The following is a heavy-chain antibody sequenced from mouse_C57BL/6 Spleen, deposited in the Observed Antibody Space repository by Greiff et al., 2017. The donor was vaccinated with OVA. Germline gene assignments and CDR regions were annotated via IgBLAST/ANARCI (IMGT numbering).Heavy chain of an antibody. Sequence: QVQLQHSGAELVKPGASVKISCKASGYAFSSYWMNWVKQRPGKGLEWIGQIYPGDGDTNYNGKFKGKATLTADKSSSTAYMQLSSLTSEDSAVYFCATITTGYYYAMDYWGQGTSVTVSS. V-gene: IGHV1-80*01. CDR1: GYAFSSYW. CDR3: ATITTGYYYAMDY. CDR2: IYPGDGDT. J-gene: IGHJ4*01. D-gene: IGHD1-2*01.